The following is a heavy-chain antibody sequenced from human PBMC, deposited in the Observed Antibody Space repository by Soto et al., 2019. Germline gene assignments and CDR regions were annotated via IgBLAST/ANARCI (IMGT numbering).Heavy chain of an antibody. CDR3: ARGAIVLVPAAMPDYYYGMDV. CDR2: IYYSGST. Sequence: PSETLSLTCTVSGGSISSYYWSWIRQSPGKGLEWIGYIYYSGSTNYNPSLKSRVTISVDTSKNQFSLKLSSVTAADTAVYYCARGAIVLVPAAMPDYYYGMDVWGQGTTVTVSS. J-gene: IGHJ6*02. V-gene: IGHV4-59*12. CDR1: GGSISSYY. D-gene: IGHD2-2*01.